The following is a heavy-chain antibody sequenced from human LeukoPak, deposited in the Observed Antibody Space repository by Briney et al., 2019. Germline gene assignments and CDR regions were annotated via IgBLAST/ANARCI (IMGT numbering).Heavy chain of an antibody. J-gene: IGHJ4*02. Sequence: SETLSLTCAVYGGSFSGYYWSWIRQPPGKGLEWIGSIYYSGSTYYNPSLKSRVTISVDTSKNHFSLRLSSGTAADTAVYYCARQSRYSRQRGIQWLPLHFEDWGQGTLVTFAS. CDR3: ARQSRYSRQRGIQWLPLHFED. V-gene: IGHV4-34*01. D-gene: IGHD6-19*01. CDR2: IYYSGST. CDR1: GGSFSGYY.